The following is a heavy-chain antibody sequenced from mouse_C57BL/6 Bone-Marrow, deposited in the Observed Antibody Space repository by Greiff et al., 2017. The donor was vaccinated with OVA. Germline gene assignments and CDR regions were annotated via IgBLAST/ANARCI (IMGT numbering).Heavy chain of an antibody. CDR3: ARGAVTTPWFAY. CDR1: GYTFTDYY. J-gene: IGHJ3*01. Sequence: VQLQQSGPVLVKPGASVKMSCKASGYTFTDYYMNWVKQSHGKSLEWIGVINPYNGGTSYNQKFKGKATLTVDKSSSTAYMELNSLTSEDSAVYYCARGAVTTPWFAYWGQGTLVTVSA. D-gene: IGHD2-2*01. CDR2: INPYNGGT. V-gene: IGHV1-19*01.